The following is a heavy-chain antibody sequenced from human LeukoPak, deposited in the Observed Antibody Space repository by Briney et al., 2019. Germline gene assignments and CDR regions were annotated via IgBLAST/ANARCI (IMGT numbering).Heavy chain of an antibody. CDR1: GGTFSSYA. CDR3: ARSNTYYYDSSGYYADY. J-gene: IGHJ4*02. CDR2: IIPIFGTA. Sequence: PVKVSCKASGGTFSSYAISWVRQAPGQGLEWMGGIIPIFGTANYAQKFQGRVTITTDESTSTAYMELSSLRSEDTAVYYCARSNTYYYDSSGYYADYWGQGTLVTVSS. V-gene: IGHV1-69*05. D-gene: IGHD3-22*01.